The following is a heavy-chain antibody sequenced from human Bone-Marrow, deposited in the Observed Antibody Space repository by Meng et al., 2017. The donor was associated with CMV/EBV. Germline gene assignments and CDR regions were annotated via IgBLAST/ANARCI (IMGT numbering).Heavy chain of an antibody. Sequence: GESLKISCAASGFTVSNNYMSWVRQAPGKGLEWVSVIYSGGSTYYADSVKGRFTISRDNSKNTLYLQMNSLRTEDTAVYYCARVWTRYLIKSWGPGKLVNVAS. CDR2: IYSGGST. V-gene: IGHV3-53*01. J-gene: IGHJ5*01. CDR3: ARVWTRYLIKS. CDR1: GFTVSNNY. D-gene: IGHD3-16*01.